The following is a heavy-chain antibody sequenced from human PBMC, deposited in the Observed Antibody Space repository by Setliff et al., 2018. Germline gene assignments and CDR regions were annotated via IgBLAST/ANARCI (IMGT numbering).Heavy chain of an antibody. CDR3: AKNHLAGTPHVYFDY. D-gene: IGHD6-19*01. V-gene: IGHV3-48*01. CDR1: GFSFSSYG. J-gene: IGHJ4*02. Sequence: PGGSLRLSCAASGFSFSSYGMNWVRQAPEKGLEWVSYISSSSSTIYYADSLKGRFTISRDNSKNTLYLQMNSLRAEDTAVYYCAKNHLAGTPHVYFDYWGQGTLVTVSS. CDR2: ISSSSSTI.